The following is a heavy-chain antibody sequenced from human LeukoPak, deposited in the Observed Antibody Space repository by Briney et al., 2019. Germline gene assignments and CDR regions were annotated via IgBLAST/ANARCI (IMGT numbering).Heavy chain of an antibody. V-gene: IGHV4-34*01. D-gene: IGHD2-15*01. Sequence: SETLSLTCAVYGESFSAYFWNWIRQAPGKPLEYIGEINHRGSSHYNPSLKTRVTLSVDTSKHQFSLKLTSVTAADTAVYFCARGSSFDGYCSAGACDAGYYDSWGQGTPVTVSS. CDR3: ARGSSFDGYCSAGACDAGYYDS. CDR1: GESFSAYF. CDR2: INHRGSS. J-gene: IGHJ4*02.